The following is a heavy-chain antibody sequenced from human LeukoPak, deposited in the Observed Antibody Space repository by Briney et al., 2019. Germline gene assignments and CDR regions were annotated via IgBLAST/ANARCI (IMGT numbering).Heavy chain of an antibody. CDR1: GSSFSTYW. D-gene: IGHD3-22*01. CDR3: LMYYYDSSAYPY. V-gene: IGHV3-7*01. J-gene: IGHJ4*02. Sequence: GGSLRLSCAASGSSFSTYWMSWVRQAPGKGLEWVANIKEDGSEKYYVDSVKGRFTISRDNAKNSLFLQMNSLRAEDTAVYYCLMYYYDSSAYPYWGQGTLVTVSS. CDR2: IKEDGSEK.